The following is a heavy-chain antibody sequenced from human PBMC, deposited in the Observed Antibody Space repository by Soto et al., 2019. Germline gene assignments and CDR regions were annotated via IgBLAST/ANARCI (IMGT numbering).Heavy chain of an antibody. CDR1: GGSISSGDYY. D-gene: IGHD3-10*01. CDR3: ARDPSGSFFDY. J-gene: IGHJ4*02. V-gene: IGHV4-30-4*01. Sequence: SETLSLTCTVSGGSISSGDYYWSWIRQPPGKGLEWIGYIYYSGSTYYNPSLKSRVTISVDTSKNQFSLKLSSVTAADTAVYYCARDPSGSFFDYWGQGTLVTVSS. CDR2: IYYSGST.